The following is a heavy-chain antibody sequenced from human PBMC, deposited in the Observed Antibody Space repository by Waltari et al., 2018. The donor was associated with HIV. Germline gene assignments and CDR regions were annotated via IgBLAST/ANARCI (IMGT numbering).Heavy chain of an antibody. D-gene: IGHD3-22*01. CDR1: GFIFRSYG. V-gene: IGHV3-30*18. CDR2: LSYDGTNK. J-gene: IGHJ6*02. Sequence: QVQLVESGGGVVQPGRSLTLSCAAHGFIFRSYGLYWVRQAPGMGLWWVAFLSYDGTNKHYADFVKGRFTISRDSSKNTLFLQMNSLRAEDTAVYYCAKPRGSGYSRAPYYGMDVWGQGTTVTVSS. CDR3: AKPRGSGYSRAPYYGMDV.